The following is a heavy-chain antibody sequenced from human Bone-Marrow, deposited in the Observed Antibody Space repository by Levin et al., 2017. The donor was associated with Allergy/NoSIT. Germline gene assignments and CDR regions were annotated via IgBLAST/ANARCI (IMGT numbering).Heavy chain of an antibody. J-gene: IGHJ5*02. D-gene: IGHD3-3*01. Sequence: ASVKVSCKASGFTFTSDDINWVRQATGHGLEWMGYMSPKSANTVYAQKFQGRVTMTRDTSSSTAYMELSSLRSEDTAVYYCAVGKTEYDFTGSYPNWFDRWGQGTLVTVSS. CDR3: AVGKTEYDFTGSYPNWFDR. CDR1: GFTFTSDD. V-gene: IGHV1-8*01. CDR2: MSPKSANT.